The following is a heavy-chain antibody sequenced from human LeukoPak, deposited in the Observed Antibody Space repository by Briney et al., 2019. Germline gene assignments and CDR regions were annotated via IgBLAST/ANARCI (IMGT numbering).Heavy chain of an antibody. CDR2: ISGNAGSV. CDR3: AKDIVVVPDVGDYMDA. J-gene: IGHJ6*03. D-gene: IGHD2-2*01. CDR1: GFIFNKYA. V-gene: IGHV3-23*01. Sequence: GGSLRLSCAASGFIFNKYAMTWVRQAPGKGLEWVSTISGNAGSVYYAESVKGRFTTSRGTSKNTLYLQMNSLRAEDTAIYYCAKDIVVVPDVGDYMDAWGKGTTVTVSS.